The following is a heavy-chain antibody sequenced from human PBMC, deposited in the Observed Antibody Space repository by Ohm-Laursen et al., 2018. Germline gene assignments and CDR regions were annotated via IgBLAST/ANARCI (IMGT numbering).Heavy chain of an antibody. CDR3: ARDSSRRAREGGMDV. D-gene: IGHD6-6*01. J-gene: IGHJ6*02. CDR2: ISETGSHI. V-gene: IGHV3-21*01. Sequence: GSLRLSCAASGFTLSSYDMNWVRQAPGKGLEWISYISETGSHIYDADSMRGRFTVARDNAKNLLYPQLNSLRIEDTAVYYCARDSSRRAREGGMDVWGQGTMVTVSS. CDR1: GFTLSSYD.